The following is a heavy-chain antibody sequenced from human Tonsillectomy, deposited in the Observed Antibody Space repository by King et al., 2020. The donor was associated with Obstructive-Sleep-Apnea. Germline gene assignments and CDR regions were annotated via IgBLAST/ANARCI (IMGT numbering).Heavy chain of an antibody. D-gene: IGHD3-16*01. CDR1: GFVFSDYG. V-gene: IGHV3-30*18. Sequence: VQLVESGGGVVQPGRSLRLSCAASGFVFSDYGMHWVRQAPGKGLEWVAVISYDGTYIYFGDSGKGRFTISRDNSKNTVYLQMNSLRAEDTAVYYCAKDPYFWGTTYSLDHWGQGTLVTVSS. J-gene: IGHJ4*02. CDR2: ISYDGTYI. CDR3: AKDPYFWGTTYSLDH.